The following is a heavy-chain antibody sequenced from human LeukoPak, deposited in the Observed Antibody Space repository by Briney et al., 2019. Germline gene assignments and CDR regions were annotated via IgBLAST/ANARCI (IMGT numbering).Heavy chain of an antibody. CDR2: INPNSGGT. V-gene: IGHV1-2*02. Sequence: GASVKVSCKASGYTFTGYYMHWVRQAPGQGLEWIGWINPNSGGTNYAQKFQGRVTMTRDTSISTAYMELSRLRSDDAAVYYCARVGYCSSTSCFDWFDPWGQGTPVTVSS. CDR3: ARVGYCSSTSCFDWFDP. D-gene: IGHD2-2*03. J-gene: IGHJ5*02. CDR1: GYTFTGYY.